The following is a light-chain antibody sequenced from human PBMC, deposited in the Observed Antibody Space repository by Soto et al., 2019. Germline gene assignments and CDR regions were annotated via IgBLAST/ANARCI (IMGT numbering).Light chain of an antibody. CDR1: QSVSSSD. V-gene: IGKV3-20*01. CDR2: GAS. J-gene: IGKJ3*01. CDR3: QQYGSSPVT. Sequence: EIVMTQSPATLSVSPGERATLSCRASQSVSSSDLAWYQQKSGQAPRLLIYGASNRATGIPDRFSGSGSGTDFTLTISRLEPEDFAVYYCQQYGSSPVTFGPGTKVDI.